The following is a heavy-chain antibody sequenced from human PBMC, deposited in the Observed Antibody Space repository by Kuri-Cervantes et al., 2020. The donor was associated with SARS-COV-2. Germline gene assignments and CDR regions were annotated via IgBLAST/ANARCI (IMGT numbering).Heavy chain of an antibody. CDR2: VFSSKT. D-gene: IGHD5-24*01. J-gene: IGHJ4*02. CDR1: GDPIETYY. V-gene: IGHV4-59*01. CDR3: ARERVGFPWLGDRAPSFFDS. Sequence: SETLSLTCTVTGDPIETYYWSWIRQPPGKGLEWIGYVFSSKTNYNPSLKSRATTSIDSSKNQIFLNLTSVTSADTAVYYCARERVGFPWLGDRAPSFFDSWGQGTQVTVSS.